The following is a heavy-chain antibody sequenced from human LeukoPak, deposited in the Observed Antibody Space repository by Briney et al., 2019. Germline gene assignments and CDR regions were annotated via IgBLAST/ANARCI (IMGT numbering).Heavy chain of an antibody. Sequence: PGGSLRLSCAASGFTVSSNYMSWVRQAPGKGLEWVSSISSSGSTIYYADSVKGRFTISRDNAKNSLYLQMNSLRAEDTAVYYCARVVLYYMDVWGKGTTVTISS. V-gene: IGHV3-11*04. CDR2: ISSSGSTI. CDR3: ARVVLYYMDV. J-gene: IGHJ6*03. CDR1: GFTVSSNY.